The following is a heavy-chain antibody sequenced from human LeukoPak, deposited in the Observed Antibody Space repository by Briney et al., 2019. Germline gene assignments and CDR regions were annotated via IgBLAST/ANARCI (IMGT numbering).Heavy chain of an antibody. Sequence: SETLSPTCIVSGGSISSYYWSCIRQPPAKRMEWIGYIYYSGGTNYNPSLKSRVTISVDTSKNQFSLKLSSVTAADTAVYYCARGPWFGGSPNWYFDLWGRGTLVTVSS. J-gene: IGHJ2*01. CDR1: GGSISSYY. CDR2: IYYSGGT. CDR3: ARGPWFGGSPNWYFDL. D-gene: IGHD2-15*01. V-gene: IGHV4-59*01.